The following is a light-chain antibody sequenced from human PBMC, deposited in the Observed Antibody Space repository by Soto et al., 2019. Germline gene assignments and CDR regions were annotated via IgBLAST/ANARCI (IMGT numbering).Light chain of an antibody. J-gene: IGKJ3*01. Sequence: EIVLTQSPATLSLSPGERANLSCRASESVSSFLAWYQQKPGQAPRVLIYDASNRATGIPARFSGSGSGTDFTLTISSLEPEDFAIYYCQQRSNWFTFGPGAKVDI. CDR2: DAS. CDR1: ESVSSF. CDR3: QQRSNWFT. V-gene: IGKV3-11*01.